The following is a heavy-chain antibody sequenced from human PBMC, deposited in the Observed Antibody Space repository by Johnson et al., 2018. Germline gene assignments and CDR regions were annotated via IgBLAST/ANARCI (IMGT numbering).Heavy chain of an antibody. CDR3: ARDEVNDALAI. CDR1: GFTVSSNY. V-gene: IGHV3-66*01. CDR2: IYSGGST. Sequence: VQLVQSGGGLVQPGGSLRLSCAASGFTVSSNYMSWVRQAPGKGLECVSVIYSGGSTYYADSVKGRFTISRDNSKNTLYLQMNSLRAEDTAVYYSARDEVNDALAIWGQGTMVTVSS. J-gene: IGHJ3*02.